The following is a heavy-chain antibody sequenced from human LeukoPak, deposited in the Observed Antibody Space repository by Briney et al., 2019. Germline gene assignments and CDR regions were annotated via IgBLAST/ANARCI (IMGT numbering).Heavy chain of an antibody. CDR1: GFTFSSYW. CDR2: INHNGNVN. J-gene: IGHJ4*02. D-gene: IGHD4-11*01. V-gene: IGHV3-7*01. Sequence: GGSLRLSCAASGFTFSSYWMNWARQAPGKGLEWVASINHNGNVNYYVDSVKGRFTIPRDNAKNSLYLQMNSLRAEDTAVYYCARDLEDYNNYGEMAIWGQGALVTVSS. CDR3: ARDLEDYNNYGEMAI.